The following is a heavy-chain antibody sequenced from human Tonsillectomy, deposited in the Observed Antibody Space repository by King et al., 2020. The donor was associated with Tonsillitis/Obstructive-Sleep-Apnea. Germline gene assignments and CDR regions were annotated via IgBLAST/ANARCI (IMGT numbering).Heavy chain of an antibody. CDR3: ARDHHIVEEPHAIRFYY. CDR1: GYTFTSYD. CDR2: ISTYNSNI. D-gene: IGHD2-21*01. Sequence: VQLVESGAEVKKPGASVKVSCKASGYTFTSYDINWVRQAPGQGLEWMGWISTYNSNIKYAQKFQGRVTMTTDTSTSTAYMELRSLRSDDTAVYYCARDHHIVEEPHAIRFYYWGQGTLVTVSS. V-gene: IGHV1-18*01. J-gene: IGHJ4*02.